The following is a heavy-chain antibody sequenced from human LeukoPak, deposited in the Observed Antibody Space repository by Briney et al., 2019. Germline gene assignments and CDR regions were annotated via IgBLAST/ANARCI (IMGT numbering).Heavy chain of an antibody. CDR3: AIYYYGSGSYVDY. D-gene: IGHD3-10*01. Sequence: ASVKVSCKASGYTFTSYDINWVRQATGQGLEWMGWMNPNSGNTGYAQKFQGRVTMTRNTSISTAYMELSSLRSEDTAVYYCAIYYYGSGSYVDYWGQGTLVTVSS. CDR1: GYTFTSYD. J-gene: IGHJ4*02. CDR2: MNPNSGNT. V-gene: IGHV1-8*01.